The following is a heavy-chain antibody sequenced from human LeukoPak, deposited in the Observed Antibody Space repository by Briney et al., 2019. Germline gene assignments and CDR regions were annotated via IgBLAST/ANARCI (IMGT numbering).Heavy chain of an antibody. J-gene: IGHJ4*02. D-gene: IGHD3-22*01. V-gene: IGHV3-30-3*01. Sequence: SGGSLRLSCAASGFTFNSYAMHWVRQAPGKGLEWVAVISYDGSNKYYADSVKGRFTISRDNSKNTLYLQMNSLRAEDTAVYYCARDQDYDSSGYYYWGQGTLVTVSS. CDR3: ARDQDYDSSGYYY. CDR1: GFTFNSYA. CDR2: ISYDGSNK.